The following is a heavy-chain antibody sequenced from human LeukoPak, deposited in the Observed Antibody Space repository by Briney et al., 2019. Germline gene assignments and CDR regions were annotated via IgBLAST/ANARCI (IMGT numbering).Heavy chain of an antibody. J-gene: IGHJ4*02. CDR2: LNWNGGTT. V-gene: IGHV3-20*03. D-gene: IGHD3-10*01. CDR3: ARDLVDYYGSGFDY. CDR1: GFPFDEYG. Sequence: GGSLRLSFAASGFPFDEYGMTWVRQAPGKGLEWVSGLNWNGGTTGYADSVKGRFTISRDNAKNSLFLHMTSLRADDTAVYFCARDLVDYYGSGFDYWGQGTLVIVSS.